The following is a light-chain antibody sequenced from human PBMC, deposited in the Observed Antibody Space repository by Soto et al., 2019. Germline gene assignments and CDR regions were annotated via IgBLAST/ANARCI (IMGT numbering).Light chain of an antibody. V-gene: IGKV1-39*01. CDR1: QSINNN. CDR3: KQSSSTPRT. CDR2: AAS. Sequence: DLQMTQSPSSLSASVGDRVIITCRASQSINNNLNWYQQKSGKAPKLLIYAASSSHSGVPSRFSGSASGTDFTLTISSLQPEDFATYDCKQSSSTPRTFGQGTKVQIK. J-gene: IGKJ1*01.